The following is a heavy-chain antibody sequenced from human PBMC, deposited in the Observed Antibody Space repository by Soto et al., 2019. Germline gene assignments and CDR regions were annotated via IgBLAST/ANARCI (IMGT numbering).Heavy chain of an antibody. Sequence: SETLSLTCAVYGGSFSGYYWNWIRQPPGKGLEWIGEINHSGSTNYNPSLKSRGTISVDTSKNQFSLKLTSVTAADTAVYYCARGVERIKIFGVLITSSYMDVWGKGTTVTVSS. CDR2: INHSGST. J-gene: IGHJ6*03. V-gene: IGHV4-34*01. CDR3: ARGVERIKIFGVLITSSYMDV. D-gene: IGHD3-3*01. CDR1: GGSFSGYY.